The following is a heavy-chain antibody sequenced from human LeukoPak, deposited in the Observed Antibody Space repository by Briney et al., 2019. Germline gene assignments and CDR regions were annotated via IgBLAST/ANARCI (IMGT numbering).Heavy chain of an antibody. V-gene: IGHV4-34*01. CDR2: INHSGST. J-gene: IGHJ4*02. CDR3: ARGLRYYYGSGSYYY. D-gene: IGHD3-10*01. Sequence: SETLSFTCAVYGGSFSGYYWSWIRQPPEKGLEWIGEINHSGSTNYNPSLKSRVTISVDTSKNQFSLKLSSVTAADTAVYYCARGLRYYYGSGSYYYWGQGTLVTVSS. CDR1: GGSFSGYY.